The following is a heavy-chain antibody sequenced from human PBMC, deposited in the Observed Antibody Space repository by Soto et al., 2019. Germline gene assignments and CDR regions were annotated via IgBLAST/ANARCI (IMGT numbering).Heavy chain of an antibody. CDR2: IVVGSGNT. V-gene: IGHV1-58*01. D-gene: IGHD4-17*01. CDR1: GFTFTSSA. CDR3: AATVTTLKSYYGMDV. Sequence: SVKVSCKASGFTFTSSAVQWVRQARGQRLEWIGWIVVGSGNTNYAQKFQERVTITRDMSTSTAYMELSSLRSEDTAVYYCAATVTTLKSYYGMDVWGQGTTVTVSS. J-gene: IGHJ6*02.